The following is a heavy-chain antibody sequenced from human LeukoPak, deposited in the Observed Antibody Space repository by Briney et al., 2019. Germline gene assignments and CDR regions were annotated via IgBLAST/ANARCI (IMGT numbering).Heavy chain of an antibody. Sequence: GGSLRLSCAASGFTFSDHYMSWIRQAPGKGLEWVSYISNSGRTIYYADSVKGRFTISRGNAENSLYLQMNSLRAEDTAVYYCARVGGDYSNLDYWGQGTLVTVSS. CDR3: ARVGGDYSNLDY. CDR1: GFTFSDHY. V-gene: IGHV3-11*04. D-gene: IGHD4-11*01. J-gene: IGHJ4*02. CDR2: ISNSGRTI.